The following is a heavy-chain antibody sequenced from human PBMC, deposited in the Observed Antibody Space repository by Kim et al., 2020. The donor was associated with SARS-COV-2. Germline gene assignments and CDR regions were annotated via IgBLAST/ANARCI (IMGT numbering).Heavy chain of an antibody. CDR1: GGSISSGGYY. J-gene: IGHJ3*02. D-gene: IGHD2-2*01. V-gene: IGHV4-31*03. CDR3: ARNGDYAKGTPAGAFDI. Sequence: SETLSLTCTVSGGSISSGGYYWSWIRQHPGKGLEWIGYIYYSGSTYYNPSLKSRVTISVDTSKNQFSLKLSSVTAADTAVYYCARNGDYAKGTPAGAFDIWGQGTMVTVSS. CDR2: IYYSGST.